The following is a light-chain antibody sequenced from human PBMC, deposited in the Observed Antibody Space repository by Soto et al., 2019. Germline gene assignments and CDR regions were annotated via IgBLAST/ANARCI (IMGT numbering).Light chain of an antibody. J-gene: IGKJ5*01. CDR1: QDTRSD. V-gene: IGKV1-17*01. CDR2: AAS. CDR3: QQYGSSRIT. Sequence: QMTQSPSSLSDSVGDRVTITCRASQDTRSDLAWYQQKPGKAPKRLIYAASSLQSGIPDRFSGSGSGTDFTLTISRLEPEDFAVYYCQQYGSSRITFGQGTRLEI.